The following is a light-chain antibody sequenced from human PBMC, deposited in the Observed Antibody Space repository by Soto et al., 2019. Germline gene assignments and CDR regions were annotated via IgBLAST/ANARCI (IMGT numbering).Light chain of an antibody. CDR1: STDVGAYNY. V-gene: IGLV2-14*03. CDR2: DVT. Sequence: HSSLTQPASVSGTPGESIAISCTGTSTDVGAYNYVSWYQQHPGKAPKLMIYDVTNRPSGVSDRFSGSKSGNTASLTISGLQAEDEGDYYCSSYTRSNTYVFGTGTKVTVL. J-gene: IGLJ1*01. CDR3: SSYTRSNTYV.